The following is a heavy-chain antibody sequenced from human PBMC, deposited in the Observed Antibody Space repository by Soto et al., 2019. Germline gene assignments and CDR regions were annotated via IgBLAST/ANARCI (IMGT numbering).Heavy chain of an antibody. Sequence: GGSLRLSCAASGFTFSNAWMSWVRQAPGKGLEWVGRIKSKTDGGTTDYAAPVKGRFTISRDDSKNTLYLQMNSLKTEDTAVYYCTTDLQEDYYYYYMDVWGKGTTVTVSS. CDR3: TTDLQEDYYYYYMDV. D-gene: IGHD4-4*01. V-gene: IGHV3-15*01. CDR1: GFTFSNAW. J-gene: IGHJ6*03. CDR2: IKSKTDGGTT.